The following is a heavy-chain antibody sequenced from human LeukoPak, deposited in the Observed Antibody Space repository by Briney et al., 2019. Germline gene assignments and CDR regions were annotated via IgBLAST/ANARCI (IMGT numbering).Heavy chain of an antibody. CDR2: IIPILGIA. CDR3: ARNGGYYGSGSYYNVGLGLD. D-gene: IGHD3-10*01. J-gene: IGHJ4*02. CDR1: GGTFSSYA. V-gene: IGHV1-69*10. Sequence: ASVKVSCKASGGTFSSYAISWVRQAPGQGLEWMGGIIPILGIANYAQKFQGRVTITADKSTSTAYMELSSLRSEDTAVYYCARNGGYYGSGSYYNVGLGLDWGQGTLVTVSS.